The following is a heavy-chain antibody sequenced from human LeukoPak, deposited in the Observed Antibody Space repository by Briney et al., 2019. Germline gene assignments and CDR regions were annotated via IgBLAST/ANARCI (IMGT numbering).Heavy chain of an antibody. J-gene: IGHJ5*02. D-gene: IGHD5-12*01. CDR3: TRDRLSKWFDP. V-gene: IGHV1-2*02. CDR2: INTNSGVT. Sequence: ASVKVSCEASGLTFTGVNYIHWVRQAPGQGPEWMGRINTNSGVTDYARKFQGRVTMTRDTSISTAYMELYRLTSDDTAMYYCTRDRLSKWFDPWGQGTLVTVSS. CDR1: GLTFTGVNY.